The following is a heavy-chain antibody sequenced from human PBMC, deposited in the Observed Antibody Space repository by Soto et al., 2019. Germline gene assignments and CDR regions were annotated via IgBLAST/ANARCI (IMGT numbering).Heavy chain of an antibody. CDR2: IFYRGPT. CDR3: VGTGTTDDF. D-gene: IGHD1-7*01. V-gene: IGHV4-30-4*01. CDR1: GASVTTGDYY. Sequence: VQLQGSGPGLVKPSQTLSLTCTVSGASVTTGDYYWGSLRPSPGKGLEWLGYIFYRGPTYYNQSLKSQANISLTTSRNQISLTLTSVTDADTAVYFCVGTGTTDDFWGQGTLVTVSS. J-gene: IGHJ1*01.